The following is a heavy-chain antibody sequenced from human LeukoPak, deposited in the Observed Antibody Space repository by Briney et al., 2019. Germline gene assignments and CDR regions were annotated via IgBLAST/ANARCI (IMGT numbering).Heavy chain of an antibody. CDR1: GDSIRSYS. D-gene: IGHD3-22*01. Sequence: PSETLSLTCTVSGDSIRSYSWNWIRQPPGKGLEWIGYIYYSGNTNYNPSLNSRVTISVDTSKNQFSLKLNFVTAADTAVYYCARDFYDTSTYYYVDAFDIWGQGTMVTVSS. V-gene: IGHV4-59*01. CDR2: IYYSGNT. CDR3: ARDFYDTSTYYYVDAFDI. J-gene: IGHJ3*02.